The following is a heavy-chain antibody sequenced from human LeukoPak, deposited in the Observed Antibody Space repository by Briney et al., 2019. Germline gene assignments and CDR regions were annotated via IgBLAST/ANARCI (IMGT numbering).Heavy chain of an antibody. V-gene: IGHV3-48*03. D-gene: IGHD3-10*02. CDR3: AELGITMIGGV. J-gene: IGHJ6*04. CDR2: ISSNGSTI. Sequence: GGSLRLSCAASGFTFSSYEMNWVRQAPGKGLEWVSYISSNGSTIYYADSVKGRFTISRDNAKNSLYLQMNSLRAEDTAVYYCAELGITMIGGVWGEGTTVTISS. CDR1: GFTFSSYE.